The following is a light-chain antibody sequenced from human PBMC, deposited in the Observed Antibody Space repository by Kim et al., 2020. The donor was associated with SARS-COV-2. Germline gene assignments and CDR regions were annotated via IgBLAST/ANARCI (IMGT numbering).Light chain of an antibody. CDR3: NSRDSSGNHLRV. J-gene: IGLJ3*02. CDR1: SLKSYY. CDR2: GKN. V-gene: IGLV3-19*01. Sequence: LGKTVSITCQGVSLKSYYANWYQQKPGQAPVLVIYGKNNRPSGIPDRFSGSSSGNTASLTITGAQAEDEADYYCNSRDSSGNHLRVFGGGTQLTVL.